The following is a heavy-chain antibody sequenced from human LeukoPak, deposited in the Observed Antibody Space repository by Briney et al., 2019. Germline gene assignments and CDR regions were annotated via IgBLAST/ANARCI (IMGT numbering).Heavy chain of an antibody. V-gene: IGHV3-74*01. CDR2: IKGDGSTT. Sequence: GGSLRLSCAASGFTFSSSWMNWVRHAPGKGLVWVSRIKGDGSTTYYADSVKGRFTISRDNAKNTLYLQMNSLRAEDTAVYYCAKSDWFDPWGQGTLVTVSS. J-gene: IGHJ5*02. CDR3: AKSDWFDP. CDR1: GFTFSSSW.